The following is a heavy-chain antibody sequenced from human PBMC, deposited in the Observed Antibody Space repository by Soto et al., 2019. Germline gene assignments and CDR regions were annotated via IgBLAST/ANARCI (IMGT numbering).Heavy chain of an antibody. J-gene: IGHJ4*02. CDR3: ARANSDSYFDY. Sequence: HPGGSLRLSCAASGFTFSSYAMSWVRQAPGKGLEWVSAISGSGGSTYYADSVKGRFTISRDNSKNTLYLQMNSLRVEDTAVYYCARANSDSYFDYWGQGTLVTVSS. CDR1: GFTFSSYA. D-gene: IGHD4-4*01. V-gene: IGHV3-23*01. CDR2: ISGSGGST.